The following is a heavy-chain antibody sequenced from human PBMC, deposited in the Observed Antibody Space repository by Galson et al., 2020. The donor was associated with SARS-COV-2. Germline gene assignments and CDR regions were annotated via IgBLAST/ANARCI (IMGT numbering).Heavy chain of an antibody. CDR2: INPNTGAT. CDR1: GYTFIGYY. Sequence: ASVKVSCKASGYTFIGYYIHRVRQPPGHGLEWIGWINPNTGATNYAENFQARVTLPRDTSFTTAYIELSSLRSDDPAMSFCAGDFFDANPVATDYWGQGTLVTVSS. J-gene: IGHJ4*02. D-gene: IGHD5-12*01. V-gene: IGHV1-2*02. CDR3: AGDFFDANPVATDY.